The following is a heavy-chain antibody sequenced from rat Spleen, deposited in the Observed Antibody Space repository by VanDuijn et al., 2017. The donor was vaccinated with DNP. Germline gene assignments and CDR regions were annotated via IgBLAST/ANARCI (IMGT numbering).Heavy chain of an antibody. J-gene: IGHJ2*01. CDR2: IRYDGRNT. V-gene: IGHV5-20*01. D-gene: IGHD1-11*01. CDR3: TTDFERGY. Sequence: EVQLVESGGGLXQPGXXLKLSCXXXGFXXXNXXXHWXXXAPTKGLEWVASIRYDGRNTYYGDSDKGRFTISRDKAKSSLYLQMDSLRSEDTATYYCTTDFERGYWGQGVMVTVSS. CDR1: GFXXXNXX.